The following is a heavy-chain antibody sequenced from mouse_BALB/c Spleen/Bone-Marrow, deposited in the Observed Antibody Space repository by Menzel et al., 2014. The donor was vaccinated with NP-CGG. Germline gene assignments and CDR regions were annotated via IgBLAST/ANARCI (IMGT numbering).Heavy chain of an antibody. CDR3: ARSRDGYFDV. CDR1: GYTFTSYW. J-gene: IGHJ1*01. CDR2: IAPGSGST. Sequence: DLVKPGASVKLSCKASGYTFTSYWINWIKQRPGQGLEWIGRIAPGSGSTYYNEMFKGKATLTVDTSSSTAYIQLSSLSSEDFAVDFCARSRDGYFDVWGAGTTVTVSS. V-gene: IGHV1S41*01.